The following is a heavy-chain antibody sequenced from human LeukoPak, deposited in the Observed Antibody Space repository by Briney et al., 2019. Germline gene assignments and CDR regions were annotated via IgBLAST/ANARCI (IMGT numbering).Heavy chain of an antibody. V-gene: IGHV3-21*01. CDR2: ISSSSSYI. Sequence: GGSLRLSCAASGFTFSSYGMNWVRQAPGKGLEWVSSISSSSSYIYYADSVRGRFTVSRDNAKNSLYLQMNSLRAEDTAVYYCARYWNSWSADYWGQGTLVTVSS. J-gene: IGHJ4*02. D-gene: IGHD1/OR15-1a*01. CDR1: GFTFSSYG. CDR3: ARYWNSWSADY.